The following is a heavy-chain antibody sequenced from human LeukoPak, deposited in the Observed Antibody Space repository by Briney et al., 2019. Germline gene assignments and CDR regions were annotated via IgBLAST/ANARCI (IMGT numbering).Heavy chain of an antibody. Sequence: ASVKVSCKASGGTFISYAISWVRQAPGQGLEWMGGIIPIFGTANYAQKFQGRVTITADESTSTAYMELSSLRSEDTAVYYYASNYYDSSGYSPGDYWGQGTLVTVSS. CDR2: IIPIFGTA. CDR3: ASNYYDSSGYSPGDY. CDR1: GGTFISYA. V-gene: IGHV1-69*01. J-gene: IGHJ4*02. D-gene: IGHD3-22*01.